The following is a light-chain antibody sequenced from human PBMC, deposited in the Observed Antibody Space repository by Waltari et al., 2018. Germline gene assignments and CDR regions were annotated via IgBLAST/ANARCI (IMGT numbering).Light chain of an antibody. CDR1: QSIANY. Sequence: DVQMTQSPSSLSASVGDRVTITCRARQSIANYLNWYQQKPGKVPKLLNYAAASLHSGVPSRFSGSGSGTEFTLTITNLQPEDFATYYCQQSYTTLTFGGGTKVE. CDR3: QQSYTTLT. J-gene: IGKJ4*01. V-gene: IGKV1-39*01. CDR2: AAA.